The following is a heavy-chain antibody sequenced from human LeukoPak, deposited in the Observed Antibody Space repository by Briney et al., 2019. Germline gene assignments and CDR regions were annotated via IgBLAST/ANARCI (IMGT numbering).Heavy chain of an antibody. CDR2: IYYSGST. CDR3: ARHGGESIVAMILHAFDI. CDR1: GCSISSYS. D-gene: IGHD5-12*01. V-gene: IGHV4-59*08. Sequence: SETLSLTCTVSGCSISSYSWSWIRQPPGKGLEWIGSIYYSGSTNYNPSLKSRVTMSVDTSKNHFSLKLSSVTAADTAVYYCARHGGESIVAMILHAFDIWGQGTMVTVSS. J-gene: IGHJ3*02.